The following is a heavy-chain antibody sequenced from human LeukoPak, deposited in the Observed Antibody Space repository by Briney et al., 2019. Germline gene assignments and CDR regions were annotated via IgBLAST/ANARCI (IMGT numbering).Heavy chain of an antibody. D-gene: IGHD1-26*01. CDR3: ARDFGYSSDY. J-gene: IGHJ4*02. Sequence: GGSLRLSCAASGFTFSTNSMNWVRQAPGTGLEWVSHISSGTIDYVDSVKGRFTISRDIGKNSLYLQMNSLRAEHTAVYYCARDFGYSSDYWGQGALVTVSS. CDR1: GFTFSTNS. V-gene: IGHV3-48*01. CDR2: ISSGTI.